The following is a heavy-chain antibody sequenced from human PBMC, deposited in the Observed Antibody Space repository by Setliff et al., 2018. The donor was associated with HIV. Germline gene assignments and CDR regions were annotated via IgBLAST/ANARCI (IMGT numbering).Heavy chain of an antibody. CDR2: ISSSGSAI. CDR3: ARDSYDSSGYYYLRLGGEYYYGMDV. J-gene: IGHJ6*02. V-gene: IGHV3-48*04. CDR1: GFTFSSYS. Sequence: GGSLRLSCAASGFTFSSYSMNWVRQAPGKGLEWVSYISSSGSAIYYADSVKGRFTISRDNAKNSLYMQMNSLRAEDTAVYYCARDSYDSSGYYYLRLGGEYYYGMDVWGQGTTVTVSS. D-gene: IGHD3-22*01.